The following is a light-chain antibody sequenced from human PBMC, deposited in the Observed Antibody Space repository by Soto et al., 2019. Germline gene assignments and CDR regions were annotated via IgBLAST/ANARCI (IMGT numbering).Light chain of an antibody. V-gene: IGKV1-9*01. CDR3: QQLTSYRFT. CDR1: QGVNNF. J-gene: IGKJ2*01. CDR2: GAS. Sequence: IQLTQSPSSLSASVGDRVTITCRASQGVNNFVAWYQQKPGEAPNLLIYGASTLQSGVTSRFSGSGSGTDFTLTISSLQPEDFATYYCQQLTSYRFTFGQGTKLRIK.